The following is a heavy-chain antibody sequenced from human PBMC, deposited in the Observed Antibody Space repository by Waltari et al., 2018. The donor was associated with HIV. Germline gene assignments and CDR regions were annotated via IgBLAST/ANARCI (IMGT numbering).Heavy chain of an antibody. V-gene: IGHV3-48*03. CDR3: ARFGYSYEFDY. Sequence: EVQLVVSGGGLVQPGGSLRPSCVPSGFLFSCSDFNLVRQAPGKGLEWVSYISRSGNTINYADSVKGRFTISRDNAKNSLFLQMNSLRAEDTAIYYCARFGYSYEFDYWGQGTLVTVSS. D-gene: IGHD2-2*03. CDR1: GFLFSCSD. CDR2: ISRSGNTI. J-gene: IGHJ4*02.